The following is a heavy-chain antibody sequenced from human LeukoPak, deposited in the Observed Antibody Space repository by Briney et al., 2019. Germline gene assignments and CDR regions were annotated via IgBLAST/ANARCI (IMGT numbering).Heavy chain of an antibody. J-gene: IGHJ3*01. CDR3: ARHGGRSFHV. CDR1: GVSFSSDY. Sequence: SETLSLTCTVYGVSFSSDYWSWIRQPPGKGLEWIGQINEGGSPIYNPSLKSRVTISIDTSKNQLSLKLNSVTAADTAVHYCARHGGRSFHVWGQGTMVTVSS. V-gene: IGHV4-34*01. D-gene: IGHD3-10*01. CDR2: INEGGSP.